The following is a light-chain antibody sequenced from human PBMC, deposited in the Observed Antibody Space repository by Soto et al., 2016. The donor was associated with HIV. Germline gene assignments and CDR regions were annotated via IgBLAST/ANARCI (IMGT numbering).Light chain of an antibody. CDR3: QQSYIMPIT. J-gene: IGKJ5*01. Sequence: DIQMTQSPSSLSASVGDSVTITCRASQSISTYLSWYQQKPGKAPKLLISGASALQTGVPSSFRGTGSGTDFTLTISSLQPDDFATYYCQQSYIMPITFGQGTRLEIK. CDR2: GAS. V-gene: IGKV1-39*01. CDR1: QSISTY.